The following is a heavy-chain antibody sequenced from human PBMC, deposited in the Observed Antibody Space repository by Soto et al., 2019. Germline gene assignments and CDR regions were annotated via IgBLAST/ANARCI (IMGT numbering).Heavy chain of an antibody. CDR2: IYYSGST. D-gene: IGHD3-3*01. V-gene: IGHV4-31*03. CDR1: GGSISSGGYY. CDR3: ARGATITIFGVVIINWFDP. J-gene: IGHJ5*02. Sequence: LSLTCTVSGGSISSGGYYWSWIRQHPGKGLEWIGYIYYSGSTYYNPSLKSRVTISVDTSKNQFSLKLSSVTAADTAVYYCARGATITIFGVVIINWFDPWGQGTLVTASS.